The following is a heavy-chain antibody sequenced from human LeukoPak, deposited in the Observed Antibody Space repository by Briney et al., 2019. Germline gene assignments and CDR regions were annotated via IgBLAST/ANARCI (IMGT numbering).Heavy chain of an antibody. V-gene: IGHV3-30*04. CDR2: ISYDGSNK. J-gene: IGHJ4*02. D-gene: IGHD6-19*01. CDR1: GFTFSSYA. Sequence: PGGSLRLSCAASGFTFSSYAMHWVRQAPGKGLEWVAVISYDGSNKYYADSVKGRFTISRDNSKNTLYLQMNSLRAEDTAVYYCARSRWLVRSVIYYWGQGTLVTVSS. CDR3: ARSRWLVRSVIYY.